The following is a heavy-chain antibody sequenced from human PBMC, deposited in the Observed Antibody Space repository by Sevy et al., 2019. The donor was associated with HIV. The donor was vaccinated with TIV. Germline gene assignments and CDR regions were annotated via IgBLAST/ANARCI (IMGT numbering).Heavy chain of an antibody. D-gene: IGHD6-13*01. Sequence: GGSLRLSCAASGFTFSSYWMHWVHQAPGKGLVWVSRVNSDGSSTSYADSVKGRFTISRDNAKNTLYLQMNTLRAEDTAVYYCVSGAAAGTFDYWGQGTLVTVSS. CDR3: VSGAAAGTFDY. J-gene: IGHJ4*02. V-gene: IGHV3-74*01. CDR2: VNSDGSST. CDR1: GFTFSSYW.